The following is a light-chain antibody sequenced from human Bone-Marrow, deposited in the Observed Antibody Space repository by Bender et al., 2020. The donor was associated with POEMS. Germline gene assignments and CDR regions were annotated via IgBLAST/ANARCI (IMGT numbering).Light chain of an antibody. V-gene: IGLV2-23*02. CDR3: CSFTRTNTWV. J-gene: IGLJ3*02. CDR2: EVR. CDR1: SSDVGAYNL. Sequence: QSALTQPASVSGSPGQSITISCTGASSDVGAYNLVSWYQQHPGKAPKLLIYEVRKRPSGVSNRFSGSKSDNTASLTISGLQAEDEADYYCCSFTRTNTWVFGGGTKLTVL.